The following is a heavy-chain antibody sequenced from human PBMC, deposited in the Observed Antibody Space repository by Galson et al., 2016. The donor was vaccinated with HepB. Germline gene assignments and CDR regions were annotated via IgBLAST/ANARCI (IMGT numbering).Heavy chain of an antibody. D-gene: IGHD2-21*02. V-gene: IGHV3-23*01. J-gene: IGHJ5*02. CDR3: TKGKIEGLPSAPYA. CDR1: GFTFTMYT. CDR2: ITSTGGST. Sequence: SLRLSCAASGFTFTMYTMNWVRQAPGKGLEWVSAITSTGGSTYYADSVRGRFSISRDNSKNTLYLQMNSLRAEDTAFYYCTKGKIEGLPSAPYAWGQGTLVTVSS.